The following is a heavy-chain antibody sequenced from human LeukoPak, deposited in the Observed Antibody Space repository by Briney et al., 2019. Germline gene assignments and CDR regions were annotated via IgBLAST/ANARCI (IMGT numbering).Heavy chain of an antibody. CDR1: GFTFSSYW. J-gene: IGHJ4*02. CDR3: ARIGHYDSSGYYPSNFDY. D-gene: IGHD3-22*01. Sequence: GGSLRLSCAASGFTFSSYWMSWVRQAPGKGLEWVANIKQDGSEKYYVDSVKGRFTISRDNAKNSLYLQMNSLKASDTAMYYCARIGHYDSSGYYPSNFDYWGQGTLVTVSS. V-gene: IGHV3-7*03. CDR2: IKQDGSEK.